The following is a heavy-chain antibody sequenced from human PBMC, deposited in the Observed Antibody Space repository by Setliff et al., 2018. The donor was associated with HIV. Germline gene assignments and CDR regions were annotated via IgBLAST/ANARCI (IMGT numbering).Heavy chain of an antibody. J-gene: IGHJ3*01. CDR3: VRHRDVKRYFDWVDAFDF. CDR2: VYYNGTT. D-gene: IGHD3-9*01. Sequence: PSETLSLTCSVSGVSMRSTTYWWGWIRQSPGKALEWIGSVYYNGTTYYNPSLRGRGTIFVDTSNFQFSLNLSSVTAADTAIYYCVRHRDVKRYFDWVDAFDFWGQGTLVTVSS. CDR1: GVSMRSTTYW. V-gene: IGHV4-39*01.